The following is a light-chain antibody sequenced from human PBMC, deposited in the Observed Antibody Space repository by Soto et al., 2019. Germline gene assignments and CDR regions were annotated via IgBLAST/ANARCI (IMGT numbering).Light chain of an antibody. J-gene: IGLJ2*01. CDR1: SSDVGGYNY. CDR3: SSFAGSNNVV. Sequence: QSDLSQPPSASGSPGQSVTISCTGTSSDVGGYNYVSWYQHHPGKAPKLIIYEVSKRPSGVPDRFSGSKSGNTASLTVSGLQSEDDSDYYCSSFAGSNNVVFGGGTKLTVL. CDR2: EVS. V-gene: IGLV2-8*01.